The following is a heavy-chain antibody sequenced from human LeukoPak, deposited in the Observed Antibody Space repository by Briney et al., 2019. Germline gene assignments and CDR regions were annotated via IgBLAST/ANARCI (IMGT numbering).Heavy chain of an antibody. CDR1: RYTFDEYG. V-gene: IGHV3-20*01. CDR3: AREGSYYDSSGYDAFDV. Sequence: GGSVRLSCAASRYTFDEYGMSWVRQAPGKGLEWVSGINWNGGSTGYADSVKGRFTISRDNAKNSLYLQMNSLSAEDTALYDCAREGSYYDSSGYDAFDVWGHGTMVTVSS. CDR2: INWNGGST. D-gene: IGHD3-22*01. J-gene: IGHJ3*01.